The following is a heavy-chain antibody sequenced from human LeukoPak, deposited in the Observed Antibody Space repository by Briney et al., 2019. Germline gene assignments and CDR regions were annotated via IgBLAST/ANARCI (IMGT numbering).Heavy chain of an antibody. CDR3: AKDLRQYGSGSHLDY. V-gene: IGHV3-23*01. J-gene: IGHJ4*02. CDR1: GFTFSSYA. CDR2: IISSGGST. Sequence: GGSLRLSCAASGFTFSSYAMSWVRQAPGKGLEWVSTIISSGGSTYYADSVKGRFTISRDNSMETLYLQMNSLRAEDTAIYYCAKDLRQYGSGSHLDYWGQGTLVTASS. D-gene: IGHD3-10*01.